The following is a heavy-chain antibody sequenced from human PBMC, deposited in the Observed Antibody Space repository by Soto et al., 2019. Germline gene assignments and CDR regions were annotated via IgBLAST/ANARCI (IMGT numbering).Heavy chain of an antibody. J-gene: IGHJ4*02. V-gene: IGHV5-51*01. D-gene: IGHD3-22*01. CDR3: ARQRYYYDSSGYGFGY. CDR1: GYSFTSYW. Sequence: PGESLKISCKGSGYSFTSYWIGWVRQMPGKGLEWMGIIYPGDSDTRYSPSFQGQVTISADKSISTAYLQWSGLKASDTAMYYCARQRYYYDSSGYGFGYWGQGTLVTVSS. CDR2: IYPGDSDT.